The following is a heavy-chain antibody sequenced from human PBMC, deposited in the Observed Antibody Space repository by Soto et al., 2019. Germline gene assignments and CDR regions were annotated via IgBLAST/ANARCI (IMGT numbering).Heavy chain of an antibody. V-gene: IGHV3-33*05. J-gene: IGHJ4*02. Sequence: PGGSLRLSCAASGFTFSSYGMHWVRQAPGKGLEWVAVMSYDGSNKWYGDSVKGRFNVSRDNSKNTLFLQMNSLRAEDTAVYYCVENSYYEILTGFDYFDYWGQGAPVTVSS. D-gene: IGHD3-9*01. CDR2: MSYDGSNK. CDR3: VENSYYEILTGFDYFDY. CDR1: GFTFSSYG.